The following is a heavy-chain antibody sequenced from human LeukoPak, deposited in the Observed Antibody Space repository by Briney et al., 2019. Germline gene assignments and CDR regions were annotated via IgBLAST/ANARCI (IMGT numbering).Heavy chain of an antibody. Sequence: PGGSLRLSCAASGFTFSNYNMNWVRQAPGKGLEWVSSISSSSSSINYADSLKGRFTISRDNAKNSLYLQMNSLRAEDTAVYYCARTTRGAPTGDYWGQGTLVTVSS. D-gene: IGHD1-1*01. CDR2: ISSSSSSI. CDR1: GFTFSNYN. J-gene: IGHJ4*02. CDR3: ARTTRGAPTGDY. V-gene: IGHV3-21*01.